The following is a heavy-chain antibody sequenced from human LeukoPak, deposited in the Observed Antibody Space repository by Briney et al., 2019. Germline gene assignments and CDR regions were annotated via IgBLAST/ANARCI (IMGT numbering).Heavy chain of an antibody. D-gene: IGHD2-2*01. Sequence: AGSLSLSCAASGFTFSSYGMSWVRQAPGKGLEWVSTISGFGESTYYADSVKGRFTISRDNSKNTLYLQMNSLRAEDTAVYFCAKDGRGIVVVPDVPGDDYWGQGTLVTVSS. CDR2: ISGFGEST. V-gene: IGHV3-23*01. CDR1: GFTFSSYG. CDR3: AKDGRGIVVVPDVPGDDY. J-gene: IGHJ4*02.